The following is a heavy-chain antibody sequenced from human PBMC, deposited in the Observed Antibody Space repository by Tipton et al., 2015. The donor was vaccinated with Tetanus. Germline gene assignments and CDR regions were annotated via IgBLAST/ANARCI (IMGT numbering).Heavy chain of an antibody. Sequence: VQLVQSGGGLVQPGGSLRLSCAASGFTFSNFWMTWVRQAPGKGLEGVASIKPDGSEKGYMDSVKGRFTISRDNAKSSLYLQMNSLRAEDTAFYFCARDPIDTAMAADYWGQGALVTVSS. D-gene: IGHD5-18*01. J-gene: IGHJ4*02. CDR1: GFTFSNFW. CDR3: ARDPIDTAMAADY. CDR2: IKPDGSEK. V-gene: IGHV3-7*01.